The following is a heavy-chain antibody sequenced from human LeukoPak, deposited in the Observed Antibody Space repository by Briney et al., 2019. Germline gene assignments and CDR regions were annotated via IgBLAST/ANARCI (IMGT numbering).Heavy chain of an antibody. CDR2: IYYSGST. CDR1: GGSINNYY. Sequence: SETLSLTCTVSGGSINNYYWGWIRQPPGKGLEWIGYIYYSGSTSYNPSLKSRVTISVGTSKNQFSLRLSSVTAADTAVYYCARGGGSYYFYSYYGMDVWGQGTTVTVSS. CDR3: ARGGGSYYFYSYYGMDV. V-gene: IGHV4-59*01. D-gene: IGHD1-26*01. J-gene: IGHJ6*02.